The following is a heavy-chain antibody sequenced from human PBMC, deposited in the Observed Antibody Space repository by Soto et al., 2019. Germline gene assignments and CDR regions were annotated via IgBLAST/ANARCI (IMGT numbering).Heavy chain of an antibody. J-gene: IGHJ4*02. CDR3: AGSPGGADY. CDR2: MNPNSGNT. V-gene: IGHV1-8*01. CDR1: GYTFTSHD. Sequence: QVQLVQSGAEVKKPGASVKVSCKASGYTFTSHDINWVRQATGQGLEWMGWMNPNSGNTGYAQKFQGRVTTNRDTSISTAYMGLNSLRSEDTAIYYCAGSPGGADYWGQGTLVTVSS. D-gene: IGHD3-10*01.